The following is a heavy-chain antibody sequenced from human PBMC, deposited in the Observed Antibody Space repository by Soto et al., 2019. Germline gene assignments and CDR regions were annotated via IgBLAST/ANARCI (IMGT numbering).Heavy chain of an antibody. V-gene: IGHV4-59*01. J-gene: IGHJ4*02. CDR3: ARAYGDYVFDY. CDR1: GGSISSYY. Sequence: SETLSLTCTVSGGSISSYYWSWFRQPPGKGLEWIGYIYYSGSTNYNPSLKSRVTISVDTSKNQFSLKLSSVTAADTAVYYCARAYGDYVFDYWGQGTLVTVSS. CDR2: IYYSGST. D-gene: IGHD4-17*01.